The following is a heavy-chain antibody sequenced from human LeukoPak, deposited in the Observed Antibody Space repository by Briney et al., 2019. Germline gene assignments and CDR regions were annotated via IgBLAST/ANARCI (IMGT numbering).Heavy chain of an antibody. CDR1: GYTFTGYY. V-gene: IGHV1-2*02. D-gene: IGHD3-22*01. CDR3: ARRECYYDSSGYSKSAEYFQH. Sequence: ASVKVSCKASGYTFTGYYMHWVRQAPGQGLEWMGWINPNSGGTNYAQKFQGRVTMTRDTSISTAYMELSRLRSDDTAVYYCARRECYYDSSGYSKSAEYFQHWGQGTLVTVSS. CDR2: INPNSGGT. J-gene: IGHJ1*01.